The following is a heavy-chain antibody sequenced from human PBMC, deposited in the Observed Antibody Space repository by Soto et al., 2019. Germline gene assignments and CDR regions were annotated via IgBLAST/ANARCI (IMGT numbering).Heavy chain of an antibody. CDR3: ANKFFSGSGSYWGWFDP. CDR1: GFTFSSYA. J-gene: IGHJ5*02. V-gene: IGHV3-23*01. D-gene: IGHD3-10*01. CDR2: ISGSGDST. Sequence: EVQLLESGGGLVQPGGSLRLSCAASGFTFSSYAMNWVRQAPGKGLEWVSIISGSGDSTYYADSVKGRFTISRDNTKNTLYLQMNSLRAEDTAVYYCANKFFSGSGSYWGWFDPWGQGTLVTVSS.